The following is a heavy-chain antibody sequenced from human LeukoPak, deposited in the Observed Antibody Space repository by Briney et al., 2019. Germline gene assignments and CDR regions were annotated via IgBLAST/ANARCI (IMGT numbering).Heavy chain of an antibody. V-gene: IGHV1-69*04. CDR3: ARERYYYDSSGQPYYFDY. CDR2: IIPILGIA. CDR1: GGTFSSYA. Sequence: ASVKVSCKASGGTFSSYAISWVRQAPGQGLEWMGRIIPILGIANYAQKFQGRVTITADKSTSTAYMELSSLRSEDTAVYYCARERYYYDSSGQPYYFDYWGQGTLVTVSS. J-gene: IGHJ4*02. D-gene: IGHD3-22*01.